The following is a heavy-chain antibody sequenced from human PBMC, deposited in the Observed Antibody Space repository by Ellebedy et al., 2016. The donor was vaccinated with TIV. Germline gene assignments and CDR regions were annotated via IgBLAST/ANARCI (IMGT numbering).Heavy chain of an antibody. Sequence: GESLKISCAASGITFSNYALSWVRQAPGKGLEWVSAISGTGGTTYHADSVKSRFTISRDNSKNTLYLQMNSLRAEDTAVYYCAKDRFSFDYWGPGTLITVSS. CDR3: AKDRFSFDY. CDR2: ISGTGGTT. J-gene: IGHJ4*02. D-gene: IGHD3-10*01. V-gene: IGHV3-23*01. CDR1: GITFSNYA.